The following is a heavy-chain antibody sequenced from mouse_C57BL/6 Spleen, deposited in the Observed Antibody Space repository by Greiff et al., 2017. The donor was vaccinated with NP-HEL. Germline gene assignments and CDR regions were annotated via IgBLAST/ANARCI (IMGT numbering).Heavy chain of an antibody. D-gene: IGHD1-1*01. CDR2: IYPGNSDT. V-gene: IGHV1-5*01. Sequence: EVQLQQSGTVLARPGASVKMSCKTSGYTFTSYWMHWVKQRPGQGLEWIGAIYPGNSDTSYNQKFKGKAKLTAVTSASTAYMELSSLTNEDSAVYYCTRWTEFITTVVAPGDYWGQGTSVTVSS. CDR3: TRWTEFITTVVAPGDY. CDR1: GYTFTSYW. J-gene: IGHJ4*01.